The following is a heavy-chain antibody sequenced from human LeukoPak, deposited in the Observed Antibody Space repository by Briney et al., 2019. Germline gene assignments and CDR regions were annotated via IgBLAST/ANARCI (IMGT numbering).Heavy chain of an antibody. V-gene: IGHV4-4*02. J-gene: IGHJ4*02. D-gene: IGHD3-16*02. Sequence: PSETLSLTCAVSGGSVSHSNWWTWVRQSPGKGLGWIGEIYHSGSTNYNPSLKSRVTVSVDKSKNQFSLKLSSVTAADTAVYYCARVTDYDYVWGSYRYTRFDYWGQGTLVTVSS. CDR3: ARVTDYDYVWGSYRYTRFDY. CDR2: IYHSGST. CDR1: GGSVSHSNW.